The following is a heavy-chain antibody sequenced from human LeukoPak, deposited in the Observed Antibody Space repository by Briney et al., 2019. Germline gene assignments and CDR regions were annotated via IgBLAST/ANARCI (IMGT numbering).Heavy chain of an antibody. J-gene: IGHJ4*02. Sequence: GGSLRLSCAASGFTVSDYYMNWVRQAPGKGLEWVSVIYRGGFTYYADSVRGRFSISRDNSKNTLYLQMNSLRAEDTAVYYCARRAGAYSHPYDYWGQGTLVTVSS. CDR3: ARRAGAYSHPYDY. D-gene: IGHD4/OR15-4a*01. V-gene: IGHV3-53*01. CDR2: IYRGGFT. CDR1: GFTVSDYY.